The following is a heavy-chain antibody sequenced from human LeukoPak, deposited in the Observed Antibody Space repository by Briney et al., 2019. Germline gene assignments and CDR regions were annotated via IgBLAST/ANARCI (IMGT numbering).Heavy chain of an antibody. CDR2: INHSGST. V-gene: IGHV4-34*01. CDR1: GGSFSGYY. CDR3: ASSASGSYHDAFDI. D-gene: IGHD1-26*01. J-gene: IGHJ3*02. Sequence: SETLSLTCDVYGGSFSGYYWSWIRQPPEKGLEWIGEINHSGSTNYNPSLKSRVTISVDTSKNQFSLKLSSVTAADTAVYYCASSASGSYHDAFDIWGQGTMVTVSS.